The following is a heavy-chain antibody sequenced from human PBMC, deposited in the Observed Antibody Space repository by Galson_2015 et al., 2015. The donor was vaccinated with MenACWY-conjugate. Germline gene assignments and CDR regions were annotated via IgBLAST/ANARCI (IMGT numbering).Heavy chain of an antibody. CDR1: GFTVSNNY. Sequence: SLRLSCAVSGFTVSNNYMNWVRQAPRKGLEWVSVIHSGGNTYYADSVKGRFTISRDNSKNTLYLQMNSLRAEDTAVYYCARDDGRGGPFDYWGQGTLVTVFS. V-gene: IGHV3-66*01. CDR2: IHSGGNT. D-gene: IGHD2-15*01. CDR3: ARDDGRGGPFDY. J-gene: IGHJ4*02.